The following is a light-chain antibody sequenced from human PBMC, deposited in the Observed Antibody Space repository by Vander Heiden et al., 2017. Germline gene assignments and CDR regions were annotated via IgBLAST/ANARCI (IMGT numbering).Light chain of an antibody. CDR1: SSKLGAVYD. CDR2: GNS. CDR3: QSYDSSLSGSV. V-gene: IGLV1-40*01. J-gene: IGLJ2*01. Sequence: QSVLTQPPSVSGAPGQRVPISCPGSSSKLGAVYDVHWYQQLPGTAPKLLIYGNSNRPSGAPDRSSGSKSVTSAALASTGLQAEDDADYYCQSYDSSLSGSVFGGGTKLTVL.